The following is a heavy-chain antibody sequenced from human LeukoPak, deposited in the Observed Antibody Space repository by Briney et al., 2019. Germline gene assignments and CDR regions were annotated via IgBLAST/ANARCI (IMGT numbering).Heavy chain of an antibody. V-gene: IGHV1-69*04. D-gene: IGHD2-2*01. CDR3: ARDLSRGIVVVPAAMSPWFDP. CDR1: GGTFSSYA. CDR2: IIPICGIA. J-gene: IGHJ5*02. Sequence: SVKVSCKASGGTFSSYAISWVRQAPGQGLEWMGRIIPICGIANYAQKFQGRVTITADKSTSTAYMELSSLRSEDTAVYYCARDLSRGIVVVPAAMSPWFDPWGQGTLVTVSS.